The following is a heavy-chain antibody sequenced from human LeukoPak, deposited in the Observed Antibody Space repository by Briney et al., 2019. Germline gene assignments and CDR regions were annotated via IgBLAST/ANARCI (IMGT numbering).Heavy chain of an antibody. J-gene: IGHJ4*02. V-gene: IGHV3-30-3*01. CDR2: ISYDGSDK. CDR1: GFTFSSYA. CDR3: ARGIRDGYKKGYYFDY. D-gene: IGHD5-24*01. Sequence: GGSLRLSCAASGFTFSSYAMHWARQAPGKGLEWVAVISYDGSDKYYADSVKGRFTISRDNSKNTLYLQMNSLRAEDTAVYYCARGIRDGYKKGYYFDYWGQGTLVTVSS.